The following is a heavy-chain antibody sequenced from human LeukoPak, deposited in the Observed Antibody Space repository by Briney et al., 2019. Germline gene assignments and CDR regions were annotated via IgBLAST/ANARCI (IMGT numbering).Heavy chain of an antibody. CDR1: GGSISSYY. CDR3: ARHLATADTFDC. J-gene: IGHJ4*02. V-gene: IGHV4-4*09. D-gene: IGHD2-2*01. CDR2: IYTSGST. Sequence: TSETLSLTCTVSGGSISSYYWSWIRQPPGKGLEWIGYIYTSGSTNYNPSLKSRVTISVDTSKNQFSLKLSSVTAADTAVYYCARHLATADTFDCWGQGTLVTVSS.